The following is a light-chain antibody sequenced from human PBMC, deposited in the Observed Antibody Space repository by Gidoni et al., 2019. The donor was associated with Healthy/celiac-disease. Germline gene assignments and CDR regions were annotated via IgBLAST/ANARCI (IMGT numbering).Light chain of an antibody. J-gene: IGKJ2*01. Sequence: ESVLTQSPGTLSLSPGERATLSCMASQSVSSSYLAWYQQKPGQAPRLLIYGASSRATGIPDRFSGSGSGTAFTLTISRLEPEDFAVYYCQQYGSSPGYTFGQGTQLEIK. CDR3: QQYGSSPGYT. CDR2: GAS. CDR1: QSVSSSY. V-gene: IGKV3-20*01.